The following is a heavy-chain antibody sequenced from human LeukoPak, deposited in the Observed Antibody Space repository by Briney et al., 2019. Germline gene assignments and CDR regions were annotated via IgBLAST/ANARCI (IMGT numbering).Heavy chain of an antibody. CDR1: GFTFSTYA. CDR2: ISGSGGST. J-gene: IGHJ3*01. CDR3: ARAPSYSSGRFDV. Sequence: GGSLRLSCAASGFTFSTYAMSWVRQAPGKGLEWVSGISGSGGSTYYADSVKGRFTLFRGNSKNTLHLQMNSLRAEDTAIYYCARAPSYSSGRFDVWGQGTMVTVSS. V-gene: IGHV3-23*01. D-gene: IGHD6-19*01.